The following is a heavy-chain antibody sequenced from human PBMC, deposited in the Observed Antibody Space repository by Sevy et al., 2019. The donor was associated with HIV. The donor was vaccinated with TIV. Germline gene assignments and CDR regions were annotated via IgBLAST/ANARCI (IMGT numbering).Heavy chain of an antibody. V-gene: IGHV3-23*01. Sequence: GGSLRLSCAASGFTFTEFVMSWVRQAPGKGLEWVSTINSGGGSTYYADSVKGRFTISRDKSQNTLELQMNSLGAEDTDVYYCAKDVVGGYYDSSGYSDHWGQGTLVTVSS. CDR3: AKDVVGGYYDSSGYSDH. D-gene: IGHD3-22*01. CDR1: GFTFTEFV. J-gene: IGHJ4*02. CDR2: INSGGGST.